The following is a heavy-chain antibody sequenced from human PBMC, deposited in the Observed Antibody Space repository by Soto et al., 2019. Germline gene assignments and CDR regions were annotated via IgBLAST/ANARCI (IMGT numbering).Heavy chain of an antibody. CDR1: GFTFSHHW. D-gene: IGHD5-18*01. CDR2: INQDGSQR. Sequence: EVELVESGGTLVQPGGSLRLSCAASGFTFSHHWMGWVRQAPGKGLQWVADINQDGSQRYYLDSVKDRFTISRDNAQNSLYLQMNSLGAEDTAVYFCVRDHGYYTFAYWGQGTLVAVSS. J-gene: IGHJ4*02. CDR3: VRDHGYYTFAY. V-gene: IGHV3-7*01.